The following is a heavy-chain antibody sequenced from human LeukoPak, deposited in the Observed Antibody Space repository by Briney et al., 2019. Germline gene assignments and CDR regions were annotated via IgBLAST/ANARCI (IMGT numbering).Heavy chain of an antibody. CDR2: ISSDGSST. J-gene: IGHJ3*02. CDR1: GFTFSNYW. V-gene: IGHV3-74*01. Sequence: GGSLRLSCAASGFTFSNYWMHWVRQAPGKGLVWVSRISSDGSSTTYADSVKGRFTISRDNAKNTLFLQMSSLRAEDAAVYYCARQAVATGYHDTFDIWGQGTMVTVSS. CDR3: ARQAVATGYHDTFDI. D-gene: IGHD3-9*01.